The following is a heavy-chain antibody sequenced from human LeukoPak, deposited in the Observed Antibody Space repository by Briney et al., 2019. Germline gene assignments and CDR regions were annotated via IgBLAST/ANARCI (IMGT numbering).Heavy chain of an antibody. D-gene: IGHD3-3*01. CDR2: INHSGST. J-gene: IGHJ3*02. V-gene: IGHV4-34*01. CDR1: GGSFSGYY. CDR3: ARLSTIFGVVIAPKDAFDI. Sequence: SETLSLTCAVYGGSFSGYYWSWIRQPPGKGLEWIGEINHSGSTNYNPSLKSRVTISIDTSKNQFSLKLSSVTAADTAVYYCARLSTIFGVVIAPKDAFDIWGQGTMVTVSS.